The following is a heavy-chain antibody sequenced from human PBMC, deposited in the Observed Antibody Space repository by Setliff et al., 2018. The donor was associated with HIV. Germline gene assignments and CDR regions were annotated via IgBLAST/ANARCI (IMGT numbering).Heavy chain of an antibody. CDR1: GGTFSSYA. J-gene: IGHJ4*02. CDR3: ARERFWSGYSPGGFDY. D-gene: IGHD3-3*01. CDR2: IIPIFGTA. Sequence: SVQITCKASGGTFSSYAISWVRQAPGQGLEWMGGIIPIFGTANYAQKFQGRVTITADESTSTAYMELSSLRSEDTAVYYCARERFWSGYSPGGFDYWGQGTLVTVSS. V-gene: IGHV1-69*13.